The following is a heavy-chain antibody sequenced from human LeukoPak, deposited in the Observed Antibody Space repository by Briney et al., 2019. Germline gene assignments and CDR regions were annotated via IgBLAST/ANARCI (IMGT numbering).Heavy chain of an antibody. V-gene: IGHV1-46*01. D-gene: IGHD3-9*01. CDR2: INPSGGST. CDR1: GYTFTRYY. Sequence: GASVKVSCKASGYTFTRYYMHWVRQAPGQGLEWMGIINPSGGSTSYAQKFQGRVTMTRDTSTSTVYMELSSLRSEDTAVYYCARGPTDILTGYPDDYWGQGTLVTVSS. J-gene: IGHJ4*02. CDR3: ARGPTDILTGYPDDY.